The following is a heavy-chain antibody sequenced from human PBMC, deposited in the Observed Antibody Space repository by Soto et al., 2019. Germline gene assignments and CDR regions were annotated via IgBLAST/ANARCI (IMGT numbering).Heavy chain of an antibody. V-gene: IGHV3-30*18. CDR3: AKDRIVMIRGVMNYYGMDV. Sequence: QVQLVESGGGVVQPGRSLRLSCAASGFTFSNYGMHWVRQAPGKWLEWVAFILYDGSDKYFADSVKGRFTISRDNSQNTLDLQMNSLRAEDTAVYYCAKDRIVMIRGVMNYYGMDVWGQGTTVTVSS. J-gene: IGHJ6*02. CDR1: GFTFSNYG. CDR2: ILYDGSDK. D-gene: IGHD3-10*01.